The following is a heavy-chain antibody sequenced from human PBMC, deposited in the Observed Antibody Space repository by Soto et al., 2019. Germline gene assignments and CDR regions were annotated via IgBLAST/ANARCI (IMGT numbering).Heavy chain of an antibody. D-gene: IGHD3-22*01. Sequence: ASVKVSCKASGYTFTGYYMHWVRQAPGQGLEWMGWINPNSGGTNYAQKFQGWVTMTRDTSISTAYMELSRLRSDDTAVYYCARASQGGPDSSGLYAFDIWGQGTMVTVSS. V-gene: IGHV1-2*04. CDR2: INPNSGGT. J-gene: IGHJ3*02. CDR3: ARASQGGPDSSGLYAFDI. CDR1: GYTFTGYY.